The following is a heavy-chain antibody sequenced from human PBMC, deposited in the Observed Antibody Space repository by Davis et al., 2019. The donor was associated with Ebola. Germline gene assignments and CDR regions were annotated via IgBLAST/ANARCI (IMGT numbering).Heavy chain of an antibody. CDR2: LYSGGST. V-gene: IGHV3-53*01. CDR1: GGSISSNY. D-gene: IGHD2-2*01. Sequence: PSETLSLTCTVSGGSISSNYMSRVRQAPGKGLEWVSALYSGGSTYYADSVKGRFTISRDNSENTLYLQMNSLRAEDTAVYYCARVWSSLSCEGDWGQGTLVTVSS. J-gene: IGHJ4*02. CDR3: ARVWSSLSCEGD.